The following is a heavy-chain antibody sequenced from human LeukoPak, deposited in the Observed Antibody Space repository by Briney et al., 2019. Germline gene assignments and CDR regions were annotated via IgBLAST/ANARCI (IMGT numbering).Heavy chain of an antibody. Sequence: PGGSLRLSCAASGFTFSSYSMNWVRQAPGKGLEWVSYISSSSSTIYYADSVKGRFTISRDNAKNSLYLQMNSLRAEDTAVYYCAKDRSAYYYYGMDVWGQGTTVTVSS. CDR2: ISSSSSTI. V-gene: IGHV3-48*04. J-gene: IGHJ6*02. CDR1: GFTFSSYS. CDR3: AKDRSAYYYYGMDV.